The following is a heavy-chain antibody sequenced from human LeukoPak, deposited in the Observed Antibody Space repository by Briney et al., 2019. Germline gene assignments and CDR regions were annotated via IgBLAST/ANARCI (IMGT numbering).Heavy chain of an antibody. CDR1: GFTFNNYW. CDR2: LKRDGSGT. D-gene: IGHD1-26*01. J-gene: IGHJ5*02. CDR3: VRGVWRVGASSNWFDP. V-gene: IGHV3-74*01. Sequence: GGALRLACAASGFTFNNYWMHSVRQAPGKGPVWVSNLKRDGSGTGDAASGKGRFSISRDNANNRLDLQMNSLRVEDTAVYYCVRGVWRVGASSNWFDPWGQGTLVTVSS.